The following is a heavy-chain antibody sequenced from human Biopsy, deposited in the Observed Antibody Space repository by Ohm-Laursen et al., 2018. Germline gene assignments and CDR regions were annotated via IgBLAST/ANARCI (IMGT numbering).Heavy chain of an antibody. CDR2: INSVGTI. CDR1: GFIFSDYY. V-gene: IGHV3-11*01. Sequence: SLRLSCAASGFIFSDYYMSWIRQAPGQGLEWVSNINSVGTIYYADSVRGRFTISRDNAKNSLYLQMNSLRVEDTAVYYCARSVGIMAAPIDYWGQGTLVTVSS. D-gene: IGHD3-16*01. CDR3: ARSVGIMAAPIDY. J-gene: IGHJ4*02.